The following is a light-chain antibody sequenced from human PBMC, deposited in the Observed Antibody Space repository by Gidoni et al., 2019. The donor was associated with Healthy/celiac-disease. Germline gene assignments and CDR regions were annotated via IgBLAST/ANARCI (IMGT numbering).Light chain of an antibody. CDR1: QGIRND. Sequence: AIQMTQSPSSLSASVGDRVTITCRASQGIRNDLGWYQQKLGKAPKLLIYAASSLQSGVPSRFSGSGSGTDFTLTISSLQPEDFATYYCLQDYNYPRTFGGXTKVEIK. V-gene: IGKV1-6*01. CDR2: AAS. CDR3: LQDYNYPRT. J-gene: IGKJ4*01.